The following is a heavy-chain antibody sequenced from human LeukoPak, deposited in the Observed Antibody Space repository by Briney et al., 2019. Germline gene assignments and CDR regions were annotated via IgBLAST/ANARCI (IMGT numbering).Heavy chain of an antibody. CDR3: ARGPLVRLPSSFDP. J-gene: IGHJ5*02. D-gene: IGHD3-16*02. CDR2: MNPNSGNT. Sequence: ASVKVSCKASGYAFTSYDINWVRQATGQGLEWMGWMNPNSGNTGSAQRFQGRVTMTRDTSRSTAYMELRSLTSEDTAVYYCARGPLVRLPSSFDPWGQGTLVTVSS. V-gene: IGHV1-8*01. CDR1: GYAFTSYD.